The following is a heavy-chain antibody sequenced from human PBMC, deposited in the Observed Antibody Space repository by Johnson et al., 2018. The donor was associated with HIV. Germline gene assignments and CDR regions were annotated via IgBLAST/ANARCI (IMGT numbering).Heavy chain of an antibody. V-gene: IGHV3-53*05. CDR2: IYSGGST. Sequence: VQLVETGGGLIQPGGSLRLSCAASGFTVSSNYMSWVRQAPGQGLEWVSVIYSGGSTYYADSVKGRFTISRDNSKNTLYLQMNSLRAEDTAVYYCAKDAYDYGDYGAFDIWGQGTMVTVSS. J-gene: IGHJ3*02. CDR3: AKDAYDYGDYGAFDI. D-gene: IGHD4-17*01. CDR1: GFTVSSNY.